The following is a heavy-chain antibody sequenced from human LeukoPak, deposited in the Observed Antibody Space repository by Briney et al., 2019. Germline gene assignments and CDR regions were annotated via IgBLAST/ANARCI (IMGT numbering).Heavy chain of an antibody. D-gene: IGHD3-3*01. V-gene: IGHV1-46*02. CDR3: ARGFVYGDFWSGWEGFYY. CDR2: INPNSGHT. J-gene: IGHJ4*02. Sequence: ASVKVSCKTSGYNFNNHWMHWVRQAPGQGLEWMGLINPNSGHTVYAQKFQGRVTMTRDTSTTTVDMELSSLRSDDTAVYYCARGFVYGDFWSGWEGFYYWGQGSLVTVSS. CDR1: GYNFNNHW.